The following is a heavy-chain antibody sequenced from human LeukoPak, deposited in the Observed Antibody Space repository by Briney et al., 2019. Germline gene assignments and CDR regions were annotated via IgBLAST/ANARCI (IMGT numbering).Heavy chain of an antibody. J-gene: IGHJ4*02. CDR3: ARGRPHGNDY. CDR2: IASDGSST. V-gene: IGHV3-74*01. D-gene: IGHD4-23*01. CDR1: GFTFSSYW. Sequence: GGSLRLSCAASGFTFSSYWMNWVRQAPGKGLVWVSRIASDGSSTTYADSVKGRFSISRDNAKNTLCLQMNSLRVEDTAVYYCARGRPHGNDYWGQGTLVTVSS.